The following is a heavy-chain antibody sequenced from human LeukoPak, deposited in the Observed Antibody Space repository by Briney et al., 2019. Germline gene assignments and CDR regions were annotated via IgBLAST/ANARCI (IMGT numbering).Heavy chain of an antibody. CDR2: INPNSGGT. J-gene: IGHJ6*03. CDR3: ARGAYYDSSGYSVLYYYYYYMDV. Sequence: ASVKVSCKASGYTFTGYYMHWVRQAPGQGLEWMGWINPNSGGTNYAQKFQGRVTMTRDTSISTAYMELSRLRSDDTAVYYCARGAYYDSSGYSVLYYYYYYMDVWGKGTTVTVSS. CDR1: GYTFTGYY. V-gene: IGHV1-2*02. D-gene: IGHD3-22*01.